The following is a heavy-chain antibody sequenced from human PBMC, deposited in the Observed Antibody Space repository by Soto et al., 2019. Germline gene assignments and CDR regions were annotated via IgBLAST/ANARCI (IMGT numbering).Heavy chain of an antibody. J-gene: IGHJ3*02. D-gene: IGHD2-8*01. CDR1: GFTFSSYA. V-gene: IGHV3-23*01. CDR2: ISAVGASI. CDR3: AKVVRSAVTPRVASSM. Sequence: EVQLLESGGGLVQPGGSLRLSCAASGFTFSSYAMSWVRQAPGKGLEWVSVISAVGASIFYADSVKGRFLISRDNSKNTLHLQIDRLSAEDSAEYYCAKVVRSAVTPRVASSMWGQGTMVTVSS.